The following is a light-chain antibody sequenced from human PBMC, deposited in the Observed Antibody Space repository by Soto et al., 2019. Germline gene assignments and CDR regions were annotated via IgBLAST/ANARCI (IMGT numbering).Light chain of an antibody. CDR2: GTS. CDR3: QQYYDWPIT. J-gene: IGKJ5*01. Sequence: EMVMTQSPVTLSVSPGERATLSCRASQNISRSLAWYQQKPGQGPSLLIYGTSTRAGGVPARFSGGGSGTEFTLTITSLQSEDFAVYYCQQYYDWPITFGQGTRLEIK. CDR1: QNISRS. V-gene: IGKV3-15*01.